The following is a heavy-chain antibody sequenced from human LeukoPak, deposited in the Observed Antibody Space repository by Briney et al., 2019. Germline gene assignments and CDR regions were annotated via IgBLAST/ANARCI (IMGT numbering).Heavy chain of an antibody. CDR2: ISDSGGRT. CDR1: GFTFSSYA. CDR3: AKQLGYCSDGSCYFPY. Sequence: GGSLRLSCAASGFTFSSYAMDWVRQAPGKGLEWVSYISDSGGRTYYADSVKGRFTISRDNSKNTLYLQLNSLGAEDTAVYYCAKQLGYCSDGSCYFPYWGQGTLVTVSS. V-gene: IGHV3-23*01. D-gene: IGHD2-15*01. J-gene: IGHJ4*02.